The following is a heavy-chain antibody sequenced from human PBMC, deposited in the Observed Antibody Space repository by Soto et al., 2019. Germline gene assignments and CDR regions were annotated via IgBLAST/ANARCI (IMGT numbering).Heavy chain of an antibody. J-gene: IGHJ4*02. Sequence: GGSLRLSCAASGFNFAKYAMNWVRQAPGQGLEWVSAISGGGSTAYYADSVKGRFTISRDNSRNTVHLQIDSLRVEDTAIYYCAKELEIVIMVHDTSDSWGQ. V-gene: IGHV3-23*01. CDR1: GFNFAKYA. CDR2: ISGGGSTA. D-gene: IGHD2-8*01. CDR3: AKELEIVIMVHDTSDS.